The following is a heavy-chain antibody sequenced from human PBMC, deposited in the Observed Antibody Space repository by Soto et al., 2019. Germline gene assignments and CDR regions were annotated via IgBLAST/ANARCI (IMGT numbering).Heavy chain of an antibody. CDR2: INPNSGGT. D-gene: IGHD3-22*01. V-gene: IGHV1-2*02. CDR3: ARSSTRPYYYDSSGYCLAY. J-gene: IGHJ4*02. Sequence: ASVKVSCKASGYTFTGYYMHWVRQAPGQGLEWMGWINPNSGGTNYAQKFQGRVTMTRDTSISTAYMELSRLRSDDTAVYYCARSSTRPYYYDSSGYCLAYWGQGTLVTVSS. CDR1: GYTFTGYY.